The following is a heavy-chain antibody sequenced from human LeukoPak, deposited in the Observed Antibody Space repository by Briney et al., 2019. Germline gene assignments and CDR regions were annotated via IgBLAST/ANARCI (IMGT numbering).Heavy chain of an antibody. D-gene: IGHD4-17*01. J-gene: IGHJ4*02. V-gene: IGHV4-59*01. Sequence: SETLSLTCTVSGGSISSYYWSWIRQPPGKGLEWIGYIYYSGSTNYNPSLKSRVTVSVDTSKNQFSLKLSSVTAADTAVYYCAGTTVTRSGGDYWGQGTLVTVSS. CDR1: GGSISSYY. CDR3: AGTTVTRSGGDY. CDR2: IYYSGST.